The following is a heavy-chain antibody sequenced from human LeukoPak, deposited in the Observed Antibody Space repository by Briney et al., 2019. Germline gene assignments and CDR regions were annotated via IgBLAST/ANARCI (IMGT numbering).Heavy chain of an antibody. CDR1: GGSISSYY. V-gene: IGHV4-59*01. D-gene: IGHD3-10*01. CDR3: ARDRFALDY. CDR2: IYYSGST. J-gene: IGHJ4*02. Sequence: SETLSLTCAVSGGSISSYYWSWIRQPPGKGLEWIGYIYYSGSTNYNPSLKSRVTISVDTSKNQFSLKLSSVTAADTAVYYCARDRFALDYWGQGTLVTVSS.